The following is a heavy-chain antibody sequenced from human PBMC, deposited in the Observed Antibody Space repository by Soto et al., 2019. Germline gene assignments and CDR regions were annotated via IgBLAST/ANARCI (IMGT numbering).Heavy chain of an antibody. D-gene: IGHD3-22*01. CDR1: GITISNYP. CDR2: ISGSGDRT. CDR3: VKDDGGYPSTAPH. J-gene: IGHJ4*02. V-gene: IGHV3-23*01. Sequence: EVQLLESGGGLVQPGGSLRLSCAASGITISNYPMSWVRQAPGKGLDWVSGISGSGDRTYYADSAKGRFTISKDISRNSLSLQLDSLGVEDTAVYFCVKDDGGYPSTAPHWGQGTLVTVPS.